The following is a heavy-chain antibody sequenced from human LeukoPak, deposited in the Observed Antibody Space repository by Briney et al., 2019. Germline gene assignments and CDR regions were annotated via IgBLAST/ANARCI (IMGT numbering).Heavy chain of an antibody. CDR1: GGSISSYY. Sequence: PSETLSLTCTVSGGSISSYYWSWIRQPPGKGLEWIGCIYTSGSTNYNPSLKSRVTISVDTSKNQFSLKLSSVTAADTAVYYCARAPACTNGVCYRIYYFDYWGQGTLVTVSS. V-gene: IGHV4-4*08. CDR3: ARAPACTNGVCYRIYYFDY. J-gene: IGHJ4*02. D-gene: IGHD2-8*01. CDR2: IYTSGST.